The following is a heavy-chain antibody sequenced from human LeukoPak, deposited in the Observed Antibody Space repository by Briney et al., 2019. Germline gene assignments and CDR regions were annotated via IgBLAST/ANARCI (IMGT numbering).Heavy chain of an antibody. CDR1: GFTFSNYA. J-gene: IGHJ4*02. CDR2: ISGSGGTT. CDR3: AKDPYRASSGLVDY. Sequence: GGSLTLSCATSGFTFSNYAVSWVRQAPGKGLEWVSSISGSGGTTYYADSVKGRFTISRDNSKNTLYLQMNSLRAEDTAVYYCAKDPYRASSGLVDYWGQGTLVTVSS. D-gene: IGHD5-12*01. V-gene: IGHV3-23*01.